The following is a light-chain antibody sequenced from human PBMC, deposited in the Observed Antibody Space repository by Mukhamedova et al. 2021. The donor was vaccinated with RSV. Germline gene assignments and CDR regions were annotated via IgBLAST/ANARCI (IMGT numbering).Light chain of an antibody. CDR3: QQSYGAPLT. J-gene: IGKJ4*01. Sequence: WYQRRVHGKPPKLLINGASSLQSGVPSRFSGSGSGTDFTLTISGLQPDDFATYYCQQSYGAPLTFGGGTKVEIK. V-gene: IGKV1-39*01. CDR2: GAS.